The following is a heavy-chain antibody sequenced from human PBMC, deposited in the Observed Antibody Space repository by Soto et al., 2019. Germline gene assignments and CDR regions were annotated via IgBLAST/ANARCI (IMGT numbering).Heavy chain of an antibody. Sequence: SETLSLTCTVSGGSISSGGYYWSWIRQHPGKGLEWIGYIYYSGSTYYNPSLKSRVTISVDTSKNQFSLKLSSVTAADTAVYYCARLGRYYQSLDSWAPGTLVTVSS. J-gene: IGHJ5*01. V-gene: IGHV4-31*03. CDR2: IYYSGST. CDR1: GGSISSGGYY. D-gene: IGHD3-10*01. CDR3: ARLGRYYQSLDS.